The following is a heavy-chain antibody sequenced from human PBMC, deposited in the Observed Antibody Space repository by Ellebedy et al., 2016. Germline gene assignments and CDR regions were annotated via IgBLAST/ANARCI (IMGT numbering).Heavy chain of an antibody. J-gene: IGHJ5*02. CDR2: IIPIFGTA. D-gene: IGHD2-15*01. CDR1: GGTFSSYA. Sequence: SVKVSCXASGGTFSSYAISWVRQAPGQGLEWMGGIIPIFGTANYAQKFQGRVTITADESTSTAYMELSSLRSEDTAVYYCARDICSGGSCYSGVNWFDPWGQGTLVTVSS. CDR3: ARDICSGGSCYSGVNWFDP. V-gene: IGHV1-69*13.